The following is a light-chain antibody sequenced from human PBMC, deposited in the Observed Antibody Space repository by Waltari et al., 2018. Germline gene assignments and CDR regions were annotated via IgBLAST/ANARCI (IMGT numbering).Light chain of an antibody. J-gene: IGKJ2*01. CDR3: QHSDGPSP. CDR1: QTISNH. CDR2: GVS. Sequence: DIQMTQSPSSLSASVGDRVTITCRASQTISNHLNWYQHKPGQAPRLLIFGVSSLRGGVPSRFRGSGSETDFTPTISGLQPEDLATYYCQHSDGPSPFGQGTKLEIK. V-gene: IGKV1-39*01.